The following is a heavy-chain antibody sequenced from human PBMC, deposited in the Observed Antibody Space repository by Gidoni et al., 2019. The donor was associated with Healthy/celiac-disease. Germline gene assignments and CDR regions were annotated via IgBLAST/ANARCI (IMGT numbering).Heavy chain of an antibody. V-gene: IGHV4-31*03. CDR2: IYYSGSH. D-gene: IGHD2-15*01. CDR3: ARVMCSGGSCYSGFDY. CDR1: GGALSSGCYY. J-gene: IGHJ4*02. Sequence: QVQLQESGPGLVKPSQPLSLTCTVSGGALSSGCYYWRWIRQHPGKGLEWIGYIYYSGSHYYNPSLKSRVTISVDTSKNQFSLKLSSVTAADTAVYYCARVMCSGGSCYSGFDYWGQGTLVTVSS.